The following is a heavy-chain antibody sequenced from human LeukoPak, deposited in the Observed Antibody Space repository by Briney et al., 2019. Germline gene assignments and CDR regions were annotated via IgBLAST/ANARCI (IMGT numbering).Heavy chain of an antibody. CDR2: INHSGST. V-gene: IGHV4-34*01. Sequence: SETLSLTCAVYGGSFSGYYWSWIRQPPGKGLEWIGEINHSGSTNYNPSLKSRVTISVDTSKNQFSLKLSSVTAADTAVYYCARHVVVAATPGVDFDYWGQGTLVTVSS. CDR1: GGSFSGYY. CDR3: ARHVVVAATPGVDFDY. J-gene: IGHJ4*02. D-gene: IGHD2-15*01.